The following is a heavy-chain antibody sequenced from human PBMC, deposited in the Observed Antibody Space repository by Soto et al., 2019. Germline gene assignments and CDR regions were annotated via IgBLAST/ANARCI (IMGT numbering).Heavy chain of an antibody. CDR2: ISAYNGNT. Sequence: ASVKVSCKASGYTFTSYGISWVRQAPGQGLEWMGWISAYNGNTNYAQKLQGRVTMTTDTSTSTAYMELRSLRSDDTAVYYCARDGASTMIVVVKPSYGMDVWGQGTTVTVSS. CDR1: GYTFTSYG. J-gene: IGHJ6*02. D-gene: IGHD3-22*01. V-gene: IGHV1-18*01. CDR3: ARDGASTMIVVVKPSYGMDV.